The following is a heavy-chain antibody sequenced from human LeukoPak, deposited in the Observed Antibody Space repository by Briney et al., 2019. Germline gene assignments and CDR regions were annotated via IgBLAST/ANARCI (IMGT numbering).Heavy chain of an antibody. J-gene: IGHJ4*02. CDR2: ICSSGAGT. Sequence: PGGSLRLSSAASGFTFNIYAVIWVRQAPGKGLEWVSSICSSGAGTFYADSVKDRFTISRDNSKNTLYLQMSRLRAEDTAVYYCAKDRPNYHESNGHYYRPNGDYWGQGTLVTVSS. V-gene: IGHV3-23*01. CDR3: AKDRPNYHESNGHYYRPNGDY. CDR1: GFTFNIYA. D-gene: IGHD3-22*01.